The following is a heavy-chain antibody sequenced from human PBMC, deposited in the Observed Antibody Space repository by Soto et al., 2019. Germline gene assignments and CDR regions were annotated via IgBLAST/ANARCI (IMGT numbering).Heavy chain of an antibody. D-gene: IGHD3-10*01. CDR1: GASISSNNYY. CDR2: VSYSETS. V-gene: IGHV4-39*01. Sequence: QLQLQESGPGLVMPSETLSLTCTVSGASISSNNYYWVWMRPTPGEGLEWVVSVSYSETSYYNPSIKRRISIYVDTSKNQLSLRLNSVTASDTAVYYCGSQTSGRDYMDVWGEGTTVTVSS. CDR3: GSQTSGRDYMDV. J-gene: IGHJ6*03.